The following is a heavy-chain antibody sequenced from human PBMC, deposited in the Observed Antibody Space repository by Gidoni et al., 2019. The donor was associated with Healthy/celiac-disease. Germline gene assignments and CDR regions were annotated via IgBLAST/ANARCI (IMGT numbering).Heavy chain of an antibody. CDR2: INHSGST. Sequence: TLSLTCAVYGGSFSGYYWSWISQPPGKGLEWIGEINHSGSTNYNPSLKSRVTISVDTSKNQFSLKRSSVTAADTAVYYCARGDAGGTIFGVVSSRYYYYMDVWGKGTTVTVSS. J-gene: IGHJ6*03. D-gene: IGHD3-3*01. CDR1: GGSFSGYY. CDR3: ARGDAGGTIFGVVSSRYYYYMDV. V-gene: IGHV4-34*01.